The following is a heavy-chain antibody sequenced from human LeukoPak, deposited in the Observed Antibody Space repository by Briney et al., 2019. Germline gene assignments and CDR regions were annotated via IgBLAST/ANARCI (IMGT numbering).Heavy chain of an antibody. D-gene: IGHD3-3*01. CDR2: INAGNGNT. J-gene: IGHJ4*02. CDR3: ARGKGRITIFGVAPSNY. Sequence: GASVKVSCKASGYTFTSYAMHWVRQAPGQRLEWMGWINAGNGNTKYSQKFQGRVTITRDTSASTAYMELSSLRSEDTAVYYCARGKGRITIFGVAPSNYWGQGTLVTVSS. V-gene: IGHV1-3*01. CDR1: GYTFTSYA.